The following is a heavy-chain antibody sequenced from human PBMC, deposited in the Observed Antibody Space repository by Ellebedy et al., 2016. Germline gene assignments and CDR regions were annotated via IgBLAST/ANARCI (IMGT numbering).Heavy chain of an antibody. J-gene: IGHJ6*02. CDR1: GYSFTSYW. D-gene: IGHD6-19*01. V-gene: IGHV5-10-1*01. CDR3: ARHEPVAGMYYYGMDV. Sequence: GESLKISXKGSGYSFTSYWISWVRQMPGKGLEWMGRIDPSDSYTNYSPSFQGHVTISADKSISTAYLQWSSLKASDTAMYYCARHEPVAGMYYYGMDVWGQGTTVTVSS. CDR2: IDPSDSYT.